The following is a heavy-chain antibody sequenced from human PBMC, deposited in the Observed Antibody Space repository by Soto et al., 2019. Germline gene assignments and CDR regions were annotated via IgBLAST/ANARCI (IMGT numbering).Heavy chain of an antibody. V-gene: IGHV3-48*01. CDR2: ISSGSSTI. Sequence: GGSLRLSCAASGFTFSSYSMNWVRQAPGKGLEWVSYISSGSSTIYYADSVKGRFTISRDNAKNSLYLQMNSLRAEDTAVYYCARDSGSYYLPYYFDYWGQGTLVTVSS. J-gene: IGHJ4*02. CDR1: GFTFSSYS. D-gene: IGHD1-26*01. CDR3: ARDSGSYYLPYYFDY.